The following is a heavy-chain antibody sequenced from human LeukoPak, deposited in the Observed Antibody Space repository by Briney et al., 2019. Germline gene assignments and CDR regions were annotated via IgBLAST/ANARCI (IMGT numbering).Heavy chain of an antibody. CDR1: GFTFSSYW. CDR2: IKSDGSST. Sequence: GGSLRLSCAASGFTFSSYWMHWVRQAPGKGLVWVSRIKSDGSSTSYADSVKGRFTISRDNAKNTLYLQMNSLRAEVTAVYYCAREGDILTGLGWFDPWGQGTLVTVSS. CDR3: AREGDILTGLGWFDP. V-gene: IGHV3-74*01. J-gene: IGHJ5*02. D-gene: IGHD3-9*01.